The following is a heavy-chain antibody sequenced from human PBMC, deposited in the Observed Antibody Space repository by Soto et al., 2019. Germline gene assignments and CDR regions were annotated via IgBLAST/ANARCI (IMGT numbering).Heavy chain of an antibody. CDR2: IDPSDSYT. CDR1: GYSFTSYW. V-gene: IGHV5-10-1*01. D-gene: IGHD3-9*01. Sequence: PGESLKISCKGSGYSFTSYWISWVRQMPGKGLEWMGRIDPSDSYTNYSPSFQGHVTTSADKSISTAYLQWSSLKASDTAMYYCATRNILDYYYYGMDVWGQGTTVTVSS. CDR3: ATRNILDYYYYGMDV. J-gene: IGHJ6*02.